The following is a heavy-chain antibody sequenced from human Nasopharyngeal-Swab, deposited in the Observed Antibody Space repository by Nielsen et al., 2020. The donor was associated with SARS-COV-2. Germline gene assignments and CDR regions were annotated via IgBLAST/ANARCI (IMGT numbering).Heavy chain of an antibody. Sequence: ASVKVSCKASGYTFTSYGISWVRQAPGQGLEWMGWISAYNGNTTYAQKFQGRVTMTTDTSTSTAYMELRSLRSADTAVYYCARDDSSNYDFWSGYYTSFDYWGQGTLVTVSS. D-gene: IGHD3-3*01. J-gene: IGHJ4*02. V-gene: IGHV1-18*01. CDR2: ISAYNGNT. CDR1: GYTFTSYG. CDR3: ARDDSSNYDFWSGYYTSFDY.